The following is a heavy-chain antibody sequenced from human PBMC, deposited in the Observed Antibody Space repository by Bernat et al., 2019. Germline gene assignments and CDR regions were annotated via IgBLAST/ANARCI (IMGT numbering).Heavy chain of an antibody. V-gene: IGHV3-73*01. Sequence: EVQLVESGGGLVQPGGSLKLSCAASGFTLSGSAMHWVRHASGKGLEWVGRIRSKANSYATAYAASVKGRFTISRDDSKNTAYLQMNSLKTEDTAVYYCTGGSLYYFDYWGQGTLVTVSS. CDR3: TGGSLYYFDY. CDR2: IRSKANSYAT. CDR1: GFTLSGSA. D-gene: IGHD3-16*01. J-gene: IGHJ4*02.